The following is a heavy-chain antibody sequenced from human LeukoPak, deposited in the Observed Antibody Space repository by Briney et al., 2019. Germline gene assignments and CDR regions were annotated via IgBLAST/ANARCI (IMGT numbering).Heavy chain of an antibody. Sequence: ASVKVSCKASGYTFTSYAMHWVRQAPGQRLEWMGWINAGNGNTKYSQKFQGRVTITRDTSASTAHMELSSLRSEDTAVYYCARFVGMVRGGFPNWGQGTLVTVSS. D-gene: IGHD3-10*01. J-gene: IGHJ4*02. V-gene: IGHV1-3*01. CDR3: ARFVGMVRGGFPN. CDR2: INAGNGNT. CDR1: GYTFTSYA.